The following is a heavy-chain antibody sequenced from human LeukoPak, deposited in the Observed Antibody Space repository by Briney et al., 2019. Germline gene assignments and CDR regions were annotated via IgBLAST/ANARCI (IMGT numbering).Heavy chain of an antibody. D-gene: IGHD3/OR15-3a*01. V-gene: IGHV3-7*03. CDR3: ARDAKDSQSGMDV. CDR1: GFTFSNFW. CDR2: IKQDGSEK. Sequence: GGSLRLSCAASGFTFSNFWMGWVGQAPGKWLEWVANIKQDGSEKYYVDSVKGRFTISRDNAKNSLYLQMNSLRAEDTAVYYCARDAKDSQSGMDVWGQGTTVTVSS. J-gene: IGHJ6*02.